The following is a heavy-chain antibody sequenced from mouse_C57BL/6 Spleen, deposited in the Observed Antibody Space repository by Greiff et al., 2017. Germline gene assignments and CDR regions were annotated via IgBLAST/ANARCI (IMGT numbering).Heavy chain of an antibody. CDR1: GFTFSDYY. Sequence: EVMLVESEGGLVQPGSSMKLSCTASGFTFSDYYMAWVRQVPEKGLEWVANINYDGSSTYYLASLKSRFIISRDNAKNILYLQMSSLKSEDTATYYYARDLTGTHYFDYWGQGTTLTVSS. D-gene: IGHD4-1*01. V-gene: IGHV5-16*01. CDR3: ARDLTGTHYFDY. J-gene: IGHJ2*01. CDR2: INYDGSST.